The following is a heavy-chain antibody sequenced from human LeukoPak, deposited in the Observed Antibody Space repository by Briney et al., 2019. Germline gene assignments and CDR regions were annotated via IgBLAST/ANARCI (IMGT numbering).Heavy chain of an antibody. D-gene: IGHD1-26*01. CDR3: ARGRGGATTGLDH. CDR1: GYTFSGYY. J-gene: IGHJ4*02. V-gene: IGHV1-2*02. CDR2: INSNSGAR. Sequence: ASVKVSCKASGYTFSGYYMHWVRQAPGQGLEPMGWINSNSGARNYGQKFQGRVTMSRDTAINTAYMELTSLTSDDTGVYYCARGRGGATTGLDHWGQGTLVTVSS.